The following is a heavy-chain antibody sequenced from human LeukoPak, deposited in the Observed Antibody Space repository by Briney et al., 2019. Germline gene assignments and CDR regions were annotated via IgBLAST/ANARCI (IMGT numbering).Heavy chain of an antibody. J-gene: IGHJ6*03. Sequence: SETLSLTCAVYGGSFSGYYWSWIRQPPGKGLEWIGEINHSGSTNYNPSLKSRVTISVDTSKNQFSLKLSSVTAADTAVYYCATLSGSYLLKGYYYMDVWGKGTTVTVSS. CDR3: ATLSGSYLLKGYYYMDV. D-gene: IGHD1-26*01. CDR2: INHSGST. V-gene: IGHV4-34*01. CDR1: GGSFSGYY.